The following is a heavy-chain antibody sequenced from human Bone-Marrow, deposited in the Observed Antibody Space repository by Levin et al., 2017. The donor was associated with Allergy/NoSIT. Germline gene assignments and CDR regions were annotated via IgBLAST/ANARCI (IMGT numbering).Heavy chain of an antibody. CDR1: GGSISSYY. Sequence: SETLSLTCTVSGGSISSYYWSWIRQPPGKGLEWIGYIYYSGSTNYNPSLKSRVTISVDTSKNQFSLKLSSVTAADTAVYYCARTYSSGWYWFDPWGQGTLVTVSS. J-gene: IGHJ5*02. CDR3: ARTYSSGWYWFDP. CDR2: IYYSGST. V-gene: IGHV4-59*08. D-gene: IGHD6-19*01.